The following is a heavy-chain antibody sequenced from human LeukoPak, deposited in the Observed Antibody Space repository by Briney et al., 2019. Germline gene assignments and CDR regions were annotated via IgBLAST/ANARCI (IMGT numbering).Heavy chain of an antibody. D-gene: IGHD2-8*01. CDR3: ARVLYHNLGDVFDI. CDR2: IGSSGSTI. J-gene: IGHJ3*02. V-gene: IGHV3-11*04. Sequence: GGSPRLSCAASGFIFSDYYMSWIRQAPGKGLEWISYIGSSGSTIYYADSVKGRFTVSRDNAKDSLYLQMNSLRAEDTAVYYCARVLYHNLGDVFDIWGQGTMVTVSS. CDR1: GFIFSDYY.